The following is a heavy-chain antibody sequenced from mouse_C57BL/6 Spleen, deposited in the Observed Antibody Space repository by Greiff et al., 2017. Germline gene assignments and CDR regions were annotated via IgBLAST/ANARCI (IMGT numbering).Heavy chain of an antibody. CDR2: ISDGGSYT. CDR3: ARGEGVVALPAMDY. D-gene: IGHD1-1*01. CDR1: GFTFSSYA. V-gene: IGHV5-4*03. J-gene: IGHJ4*01. Sequence: EVKLVESGGGLVKPRGSLKLSCAASGFTFSSYAMSWVRQTPEKRLEWVATISDGGSYTYYPDNVKGRFTISRDNAKNNLYLQMSHLKSEDTAMYYCARGEGVVALPAMDYWGQGTSVTVSS.